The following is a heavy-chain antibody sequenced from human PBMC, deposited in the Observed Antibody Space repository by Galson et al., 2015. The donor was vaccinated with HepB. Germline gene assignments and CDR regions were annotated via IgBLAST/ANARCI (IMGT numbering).Heavy chain of an antibody. Sequence: SLRLSCAASGFTFSSYAMHWVRQAPGKGLEWVAVISNDGSNKYYADSVKGRFTISRDNSKNTLYLQMDSLRTEDTAVYYCATDRPGAYDYVWGTYRGAGTGTDLYGMDVWGQGTTVTVSS. D-gene: IGHD3-16*02. V-gene: IGHV3-30*04. CDR2: ISNDGSNK. J-gene: IGHJ6*02. CDR3: ATDRPGAYDYVWGTYRGAGTGTDLYGMDV. CDR1: GFTFSSYA.